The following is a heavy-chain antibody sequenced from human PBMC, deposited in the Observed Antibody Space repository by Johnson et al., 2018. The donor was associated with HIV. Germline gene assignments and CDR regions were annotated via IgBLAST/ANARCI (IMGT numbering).Heavy chain of an antibody. CDR2: IRYDGSNK. Sequence: VQLVESGGGVVRPGGSLRLSCATSGFTFNDHGLTWVRQVPGKGLEWVAFIRYDGSNKYYADSVKGRFTIFRDNSKNKLYLQMNSLRAEDTAGYYCAKVEYAGRLSKDAFDIWGQGTMVTVSS. D-gene: IGHD2-8*01. CDR1: GFTFNDHG. J-gene: IGHJ3*02. CDR3: AKVEYAGRLSKDAFDI. V-gene: IGHV3-30*02.